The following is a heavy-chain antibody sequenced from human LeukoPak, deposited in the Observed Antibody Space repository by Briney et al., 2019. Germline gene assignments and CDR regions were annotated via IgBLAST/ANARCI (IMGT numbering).Heavy chain of an antibody. J-gene: IGHJ4*02. D-gene: IGHD2-15*01. Sequence: GGSLRLSCVASGFTFSSYAMSWVPQAPGKGLEWVSPISGSGGSTYYADSVKGRFTISRDNSKNTLYLQMNSLRAEDTAVYYCAKVGLYCSGGSCYPSYFDYWGQGTLVTVSS. V-gene: IGHV3-23*01. CDR3: AKVGLYCSGGSCYPSYFDY. CDR2: ISGSGGST. CDR1: GFTFSSYA.